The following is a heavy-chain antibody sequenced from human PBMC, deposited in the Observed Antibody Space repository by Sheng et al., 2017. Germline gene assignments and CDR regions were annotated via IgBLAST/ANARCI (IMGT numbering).Heavy chain of an antibody. CDR2: IYSSGSA. CDR3: ARDRSNSRTADY. J-gene: IGHJ4*02. D-gene: IGHD7-27*01. Sequence: QLQLQESGPGLVKPSETLSLTCTVSGGSISSGSYLWGWIRQPPGKRLEWIGNIYSSGSAYYNPSLGSRVIISVDTSKNQFSLMLSSVTAADTAVYYCARDRSNSRTADYWGQGTLVTVSS. CDR1: GGSISSGSYL. V-gene: IGHV4-39*07.